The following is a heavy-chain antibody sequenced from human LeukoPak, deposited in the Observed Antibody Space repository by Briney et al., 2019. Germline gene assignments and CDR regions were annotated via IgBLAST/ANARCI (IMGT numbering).Heavy chain of an antibody. CDR2: INEYGGNK. V-gene: IGHV3-7*01. Sequence: PGGSLRISCTASGFTFSNYWMSWVRQAPGKGLEWVANINEYGGNKEYADSVKGRFTISRDNAKKALQLQMNSLRVEDTAVYYCARNGGWYRFDSWGQGTLVTVPS. D-gene: IGHD6-19*01. CDR3: ARNGGWYRFDS. CDR1: GFTFSNYW. J-gene: IGHJ4*02.